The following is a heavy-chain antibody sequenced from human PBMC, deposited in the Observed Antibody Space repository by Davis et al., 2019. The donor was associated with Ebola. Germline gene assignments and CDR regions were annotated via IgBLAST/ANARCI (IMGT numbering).Heavy chain of an antibody. CDR1: GFTFYCYE. J-gene: IGHJ4*02. CDR3: ARDAFSLSRYDTEDH. V-gene: IGHV3-48*03. D-gene: IGHD3-9*01. CDR2: ISGSATST. Sequence: GESLKISCAASGFTFYCYEMNWVRQAPGKGLEWVSYISGSATSTFYADSVKGRFTISRDNARDSLYLQMDSLRVEDTAIYYCARDAFSLSRYDTEDHWGQGTLVTVSS.